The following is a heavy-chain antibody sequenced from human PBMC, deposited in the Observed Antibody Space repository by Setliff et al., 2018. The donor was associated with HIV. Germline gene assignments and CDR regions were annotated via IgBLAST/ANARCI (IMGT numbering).Heavy chain of an antibody. CDR3: AKDWRRPFVVLP. CDR2: ISSSGDKT. J-gene: IGHJ4*02. Sequence: GGSLRLPCAASGFTFSDPAISWVRQAPGKGLEWVSAISSSGDKTYYADSVKGRFAISRDNAKNMLYLQMSSLRAEDTALYYCAKDWRRPFVVLPWGQGIQVTVSS. CDR1: GFTFSDPA. D-gene: IGHD2-2*01. V-gene: IGHV3-23*01.